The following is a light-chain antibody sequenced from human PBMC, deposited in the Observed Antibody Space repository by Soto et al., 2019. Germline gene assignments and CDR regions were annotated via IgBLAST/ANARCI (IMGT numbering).Light chain of an antibody. CDR1: QSVSSN. J-gene: IGKJ1*01. CDR2: GAS. V-gene: IGKV3-15*01. Sequence: EIVMTQSPATLSVSPGERATLSRRASQSVSSNLAWYQQKPGQAPRLLIYGASTRATGIPARFSGSGSGTEFNLTISSLQSEDFAIYFCQQYNNWPPDRTFGQGTKVEIK. CDR3: QQYNNWPPDRT.